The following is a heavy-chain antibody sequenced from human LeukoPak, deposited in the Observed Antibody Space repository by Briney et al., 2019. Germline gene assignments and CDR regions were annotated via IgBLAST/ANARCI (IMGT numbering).Heavy chain of an antibody. V-gene: IGHV3-23*01. J-gene: IGHJ4*02. D-gene: IGHD3-10*01. Sequence: TGGSLRLSCAASGFTISTYGMSWVRQAPGKGLEWVSSISGGTTYYADSVKGRFTISRDNSKNTVSLQMNSLRVEDTAVYYCAKSVYHSGNYWGQGTLVTVSS. CDR2: ISGGTT. CDR1: GFTISTYG. CDR3: AKSVYHSGNY.